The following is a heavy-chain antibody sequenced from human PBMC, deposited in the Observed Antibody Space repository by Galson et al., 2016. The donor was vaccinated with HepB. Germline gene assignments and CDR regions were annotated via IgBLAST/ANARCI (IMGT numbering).Heavy chain of an antibody. CDR2: ISWDGGVV. CDR1: GFTFDGFA. D-gene: IGHD2-15*01. J-gene: IGHJ3*01. CDR3: VKDIAVVGADALDF. Sequence: SLRLSCAASGFTFDGFAMHWVRKSPGKGLEWVSGISWDGGVVGYADSVKGRFTLSRENAKDSLSLQMTSLRPDDTARYYCVKDIAVVGADALDFWGQGTMVTVSS. V-gene: IGHV3-9*01.